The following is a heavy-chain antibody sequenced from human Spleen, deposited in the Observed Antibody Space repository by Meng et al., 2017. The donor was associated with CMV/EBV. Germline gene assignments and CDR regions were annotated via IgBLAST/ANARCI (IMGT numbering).Heavy chain of an antibody. D-gene: IGHD4-11*01. CDR3: AKVLHTVTTGLDY. Sequence: ASGFTFSDYYMGWIRQAPGKGLEWVAYISSSGAFIYYADSVKGRFNISRDNAKNSLYLQMNNLRAEDTAVYYCAKVLHTVTTGLDYWGQGTLVTVSS. CDR1: GFTFSDYY. CDR2: ISSSGAFI. V-gene: IGHV3-11*01. J-gene: IGHJ4*02.